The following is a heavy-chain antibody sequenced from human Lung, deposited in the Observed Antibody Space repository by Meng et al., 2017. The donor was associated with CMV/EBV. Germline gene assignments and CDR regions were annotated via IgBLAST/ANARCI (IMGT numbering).Heavy chain of an antibody. CDR3: ARRGIVASYYFDY. CDR1: GYSFTSYW. D-gene: IGHD1-26*01. Sequence: SXXGSGYSFTSYWIGWVRQMPGKGLEWMGIIYPGDSDTRYSPSFQGQVTISADKSISTAYLQWSSLKASDTAMYYCARRGIVASYYFDYWGQGTXVTVSS. J-gene: IGHJ4*02. V-gene: IGHV5-51*01. CDR2: IYPGDSDT.